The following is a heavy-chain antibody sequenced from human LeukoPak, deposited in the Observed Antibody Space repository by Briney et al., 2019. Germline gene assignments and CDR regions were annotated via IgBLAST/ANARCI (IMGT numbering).Heavy chain of an antibody. Sequence: SVKVSCKASGGTFSSYAISWVRQAPGQGLEWMGRIIPTLGIANYAQKFQGRVTITADKSTSTAYMELSSLRSEDTAVYYCARVHNWNYALGMDVWGQGTTVTVSS. CDR2: IIPTLGIA. D-gene: IGHD1-7*01. J-gene: IGHJ6*02. CDR3: ARVHNWNYALGMDV. V-gene: IGHV1-69*04. CDR1: GGTFSSYA.